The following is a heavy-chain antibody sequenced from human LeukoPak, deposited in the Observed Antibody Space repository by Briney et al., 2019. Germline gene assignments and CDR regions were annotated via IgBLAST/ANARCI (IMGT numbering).Heavy chain of an antibody. CDR3: AKDVPAAYFDY. J-gene: IGHJ4*02. CDR1: GFTFSNYG. Sequence: GGSLRLSCAASGFTFSNYGMHWVRQAPGRGLEWVAFVRYDESTKFYADSVKGRFTISRDNSKTTLYLQMNSLRAEDTAVYYCAKDVPAAYFDYWGQGTLVTVSS. D-gene: IGHD2-2*01. CDR2: VRYDESTK. V-gene: IGHV3-30*02.